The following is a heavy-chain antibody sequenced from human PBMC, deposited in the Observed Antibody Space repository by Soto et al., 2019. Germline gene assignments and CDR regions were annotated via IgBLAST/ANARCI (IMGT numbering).Heavy chain of an antibody. Sequence: PSETLSLTCTVSGGSISSGGYYWSWIRQHPGKGLEWIGYIYYSGSTYYNPSLKSRVTISVDTSKNQFSLKLSSVTAADTAVYYCARVEYSKIPKYSSGWFFDYWGQGTLVTVSS. J-gene: IGHJ4*02. D-gene: IGHD6-19*01. CDR3: ARVEYSKIPKYSSGWFFDY. V-gene: IGHV4-31*03. CDR2: IYYSGST. CDR1: GGSISSGGYY.